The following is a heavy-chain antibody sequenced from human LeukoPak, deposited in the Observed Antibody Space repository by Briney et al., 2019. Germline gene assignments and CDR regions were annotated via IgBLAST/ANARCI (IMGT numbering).Heavy chain of an antibody. V-gene: IGHV4-30-4*01. Sequence: SETLSLTCTVSGGSISSGDYCWSWIRQHPGKGLEWIGYMYYSGSTYYNPSLKSRVTISIDTSKNQFSLKLNSVTAADTAIYYCASQGPIYYYDSSGYNPDFDYWGQGTLVTVSS. D-gene: IGHD3-22*01. CDR1: GGSISSGDYC. CDR3: ASQGPIYYYDSSGYNPDFDY. J-gene: IGHJ4*02. CDR2: MYYSGST.